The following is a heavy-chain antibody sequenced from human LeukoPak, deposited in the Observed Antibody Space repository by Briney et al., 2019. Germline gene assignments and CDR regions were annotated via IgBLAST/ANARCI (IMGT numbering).Heavy chain of an antibody. CDR3: ARYSSGWRSWFDP. Sequence: PSETLSLTCTVSGGSISSGDYYWSWIRQPPGKGLEWIGYIYYSGSTYYNPSLKSRVTISVDTSKNQLSLKLSSVTAADTAVYYCARYSSGWRSWFDPWGQGTLVTVSS. J-gene: IGHJ5*02. CDR2: IYYSGST. V-gene: IGHV4-30-4*01. CDR1: GGSISSGDYY. D-gene: IGHD6-19*01.